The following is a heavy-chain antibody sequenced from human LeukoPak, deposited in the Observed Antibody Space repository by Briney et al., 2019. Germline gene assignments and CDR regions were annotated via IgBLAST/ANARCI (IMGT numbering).Heavy chain of an antibody. CDR1: GFIFSHYG. J-gene: IGHJ2*01. V-gene: IGHV3-33*03. D-gene: IGHD2-2*01. CDR2: IWPDGNKK. CDR3: VVVVVPAAVWQFDL. Sequence: GRSLRLSCAASGFIFSHYGLHWVRQAPGKGLEGVAVIWPDGNKKYYADSVKGRFTISKDNANNMLYLQMNSLRAEDTAVYYCVVVVVPAAVWQFDLWGRGTLVTVSS.